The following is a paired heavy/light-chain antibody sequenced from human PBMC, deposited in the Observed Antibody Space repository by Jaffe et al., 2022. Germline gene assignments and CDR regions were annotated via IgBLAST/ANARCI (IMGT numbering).Light chain of an antibody. CDR3: QQYYSFPYT. J-gene: IGKJ2*01. CDR1: QGISSY. V-gene: IGKV1D-8*02. CDR2: AAS. Sequence: AIWMTQSPSLLSASTGDRVTISCRMSQGISSYLAWYQQKPGKAPELLIYAASTLQSGVPSRFSGSGSGTDFTLTISCLQSEDFATYYCQQYYSFPYTFGQGTKLEIK.
Heavy chain of an antibody. CDR2: IYTSGST. CDR1: GGSISSGSYY. D-gene: IGHD3-3*01. CDR3: ARRSLLYLPGGAGGAFAFDI. J-gene: IGHJ3*02. Sequence: QVQLQESGPGLVKPSQTLSLTCTVSGGSISSGSYYWSWIRQPAGKGLEWIGRIYTSGSTNYNPSLKSRVTISVDTSKNQFSLKLSSVTAADTAVYYCARRSLLYLPGGAGGAFAFDIWGQGTMVTVSS. V-gene: IGHV4-61*02.